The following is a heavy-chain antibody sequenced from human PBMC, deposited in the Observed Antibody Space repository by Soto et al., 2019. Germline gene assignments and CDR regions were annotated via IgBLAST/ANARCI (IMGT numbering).Heavy chain of an antibody. CDR3: ARGSAIFGVVIINAYFDY. CDR1: GFTFSSYS. CDR2: ISSSSSYI. V-gene: IGHV3-21*01. Sequence: VQLVESGGGLVKPGGSLRLSCAASGFTFSSYSMNWVRQAPGKGLEWVSSISSSSSYIYYADSVKGRFTISRDNAKNSLYLQMNSLRAEDTAVYYCARGSAIFGVVIINAYFDYWGQGTLVTVSS. D-gene: IGHD3-3*01. J-gene: IGHJ4*02.